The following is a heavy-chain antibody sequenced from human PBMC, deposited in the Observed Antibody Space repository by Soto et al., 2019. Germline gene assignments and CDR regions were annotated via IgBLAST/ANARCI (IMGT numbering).Heavy chain of an antibody. CDR1: GFTFSSYA. J-gene: IGHJ6*02. CDR2: IWYDGSNK. V-gene: IGHV3-33*01. Sequence: QVQLVESGGGVVQPGRSLRLSCAASGFTFSSYAMHWVRQAPGKGLEWVAVIWYDGSNKYYADSVKGRFTISRDNSKNTLYLQMNSLRAEDTAVYYCARVRYYDFWSGYYKDYYYGMDVWGQGTTVTVSS. CDR3: ARVRYYDFWSGYYKDYYYGMDV. D-gene: IGHD3-3*01.